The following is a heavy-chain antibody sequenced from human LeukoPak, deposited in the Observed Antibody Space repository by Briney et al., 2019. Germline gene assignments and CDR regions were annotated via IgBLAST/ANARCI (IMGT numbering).Heavy chain of an antibody. CDR1: GYTFTGYY. CDR2: INPNSGGT. J-gene: IGHJ4*02. D-gene: IGHD3-22*01. V-gene: IGHV1-2*02. Sequence: ASVTVSCKASGYTFTGYYMHWVRQAPGQGLEWMGWINPNSGGTNYAQKFRGRVTMTRDTSISTAYMELSRLRSDDTAVYYCARGLRYYDSSGCYYYYFDYWGQGTLVTVSS. CDR3: ARGLRYYDSSGCYYYYFDY.